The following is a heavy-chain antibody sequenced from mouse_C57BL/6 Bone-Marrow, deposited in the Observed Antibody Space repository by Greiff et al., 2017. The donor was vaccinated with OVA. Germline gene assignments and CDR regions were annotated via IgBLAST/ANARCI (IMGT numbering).Heavy chain of an antibody. V-gene: IGHV10-3*01. D-gene: IGHD2-4*01. CDR2: IRSKSSNYAT. Sequence: EVQLVESGGGLVQPKGSLKLSCAASGFTFNTYAMHWVRQAPGKGLEWVARIRSKSSNYATYYADSVKDRFTISRDDSQSMLYLQMNNLKTEDTAMYYCVRDGGLRRYYYAMDDWGQGTSVTVSS. CDR3: VRDGGLRRYYYAMDD. J-gene: IGHJ4*01. CDR1: GFTFNTYA.